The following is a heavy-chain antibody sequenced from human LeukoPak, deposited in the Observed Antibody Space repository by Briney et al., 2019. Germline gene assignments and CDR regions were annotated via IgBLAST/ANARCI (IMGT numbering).Heavy chain of an antibody. D-gene: IGHD6-13*01. CDR1: GHSISSIYY. Sequence: PSETLSLTCTVSGHSISSIYYWGWIRQPPGKGLEWIGTILHTGSTYYNPSLKSRVTKSVDMSKNQFSLKLSSVTAADTAVYYCARGNTWYYFDYWGQGALVTVSS. CDR2: ILHTGST. J-gene: IGHJ4*02. V-gene: IGHV4-38-2*02. CDR3: ARGNTWYYFDY.